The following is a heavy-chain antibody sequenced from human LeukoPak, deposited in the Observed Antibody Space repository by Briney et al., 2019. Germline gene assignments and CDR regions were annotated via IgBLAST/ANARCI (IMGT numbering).Heavy chain of an antibody. J-gene: IGHJ4*02. CDR2: ISGSGGNT. CDR3: ARDSCSSTSCSFDY. D-gene: IGHD2-2*01. V-gene: IGHV3-23*01. Sequence: PGGSLRLSCAASGFTFSSYAMSWVRQAPGKGLEWVSAISGSGGNTYYADSVKGRLTISRDNSKNTLYLQMNSLRAEDTAVYYCARDSCSSTSCSFDYWGQGTLVTVSS. CDR1: GFTFSSYA.